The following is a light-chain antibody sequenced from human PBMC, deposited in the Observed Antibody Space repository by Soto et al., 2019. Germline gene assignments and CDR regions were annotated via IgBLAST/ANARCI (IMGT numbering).Light chain of an antibody. CDR1: QSISSW. J-gene: IGKJ4*01. V-gene: IGKV1-5*03. Sequence: DIQMTQSPSTLSASVGDRVTITCRASQSISSWLAWYQQKPGKAPKLLIYTASNLKSGVPSRFSGSGSGTEFTITISSLQPDDFATYYCQEYNSDSGLTFGGGTKVEIK. CDR3: QEYNSDSGLT. CDR2: TAS.